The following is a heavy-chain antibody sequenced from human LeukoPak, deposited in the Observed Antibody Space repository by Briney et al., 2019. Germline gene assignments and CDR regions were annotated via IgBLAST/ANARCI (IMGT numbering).Heavy chain of an antibody. CDR1: GGSFSGYY. Sequence: PSETLSLTCAVYGGSFSGYYWSWIRQPPGKGLEWIGEINHSGSTNYNPSLKSRVTISVDTSKNQFSLKLSSVTAADTAVYYCARERSYDSSGSFGKPDYWGQGTLVTVSS. CDR2: INHSGST. CDR3: ARERSYDSSGSFGKPDY. J-gene: IGHJ4*02. V-gene: IGHV4-34*01. D-gene: IGHD3-22*01.